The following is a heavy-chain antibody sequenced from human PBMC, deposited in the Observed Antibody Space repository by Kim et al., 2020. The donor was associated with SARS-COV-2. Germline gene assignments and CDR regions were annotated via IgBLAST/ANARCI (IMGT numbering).Heavy chain of an antibody. Sequence: FSSYAMGWVRQAPGKGLEWVSAISGSGGSTYYADSVKGRFTISRDNSKNTLYLQMNSLRAEDTAVYYCAKGGSGYSYGYEGFDYWGQGTLAT. CDR2: ISGSGGST. J-gene: IGHJ4*02. CDR3: AKGGSGYSYGYEGFDY. V-gene: IGHV3-23*01. CDR1: FSSYA. D-gene: IGHD5-18*01.